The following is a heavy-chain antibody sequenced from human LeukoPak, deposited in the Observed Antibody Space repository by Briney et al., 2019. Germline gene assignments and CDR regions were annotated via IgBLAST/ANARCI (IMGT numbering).Heavy chain of an antibody. CDR2: IYSDGST. CDR1: GFTVNSNY. CDR3: ARTRSDAFDI. V-gene: IGHV3-53*01. D-gene: IGHD2-2*01. Sequence: KTGGSLRLSCAASGFTVNSNYMSWVRQAPGKGLEWVSVIYSDGSTSYADSVKGRFSISRDYSKNTLYLQMNSPRAEDTAVYYCARTRSDAFDIWGQGTMVTVSS. J-gene: IGHJ3*02.